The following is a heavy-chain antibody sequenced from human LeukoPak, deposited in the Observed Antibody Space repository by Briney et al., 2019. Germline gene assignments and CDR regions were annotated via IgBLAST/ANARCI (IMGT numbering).Heavy chain of an antibody. CDR3: ARDPGSSSFDL. J-gene: IGHJ4*02. CDR2: IGRDGSVR. CDR1: GLSFSTYW. V-gene: IGHV3-7*01. D-gene: IGHD6-13*01. Sequence: GGSLRLSCSAFGLSFSTYWMSCVPQTPETGPEFVANIGRDGSVRNYMDSLRGRSTISRDNAKKAMYLEINSLRADDAAVYYCARDPGSSSFDLWGRGALVTVSS.